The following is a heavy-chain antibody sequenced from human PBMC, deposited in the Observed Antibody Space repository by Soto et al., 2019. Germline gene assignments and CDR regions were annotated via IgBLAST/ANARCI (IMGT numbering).Heavy chain of an antibody. J-gene: IGHJ4*02. V-gene: IGHV4-39*01. CDR2: SYYIGTT. Sequence: SETLSLTCTVSGDSVSSDNVHWGWIRLPPGKGLEWIGVSYYIGTTHYNPSLKSRVTVSVDTSKNQFSLKLTSVTAADTAVYFCVSHRNYIVVSGSFFDYWSQGTLVTVSS. CDR3: VSHRNYIVVSGSFFDY. CDR1: GDSVSSDNVH. D-gene: IGHD6-19*01.